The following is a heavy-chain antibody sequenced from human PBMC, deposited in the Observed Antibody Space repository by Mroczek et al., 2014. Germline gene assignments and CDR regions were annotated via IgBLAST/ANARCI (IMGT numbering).Heavy chain of an antibody. J-gene: IGHJ5*02. D-gene: IGHD2-2*01. Sequence: EVQLVETGGGLVKPGGSLRLSCAASGFTFSSYSMNWVRQAPGKGLEWVSSISSSSSYIYYADSVKGRFTISRDNAKNSLYLQMNSLRAEDTAVYYCARDVLEHCSSTSCRRKYNWFDPWGQGTPGPPSP. CDR3: ARDVLEHCSSTSCRRKYNWFDP. CDR2: ISSSSSYI. CDR1: GFTFSSYS. V-gene: IGHV3-21*01.